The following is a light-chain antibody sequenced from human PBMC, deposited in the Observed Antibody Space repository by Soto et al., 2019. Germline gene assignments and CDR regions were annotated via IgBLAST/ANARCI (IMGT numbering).Light chain of an antibody. J-gene: IGLJ2*01. Sequence: QSALTQPASVSGSPGQSITISCTGASSDVVGYNYVSWYQQYPGKAPKLMIFGVSNRPSGVSNRFSGSKSGNTASLTISGLQAEDEADYYCSSYTSDNTVIFGGGTKLTVL. V-gene: IGLV2-14*01. CDR2: GVS. CDR1: SSDVVGYNY. CDR3: SSYTSDNTVI.